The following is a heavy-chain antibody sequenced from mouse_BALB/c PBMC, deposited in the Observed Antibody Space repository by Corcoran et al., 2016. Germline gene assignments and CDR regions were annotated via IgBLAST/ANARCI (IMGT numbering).Heavy chain of an antibody. CDR1: GYIFTSYV. CDR2: INPYNDGT. V-gene: IGHV1S136*01. Sequence: EVQLQQSGPELVKPGASVKMSCKASGYIFTSYVMHWVKQKPGQGLEWIGYINPYNDGTKYNEKFKGKATLTADKSSSTAYMELNSLTSEDSSVYYCSRLFPGIAIDYWGQGTSVTVSS. J-gene: IGHJ4*01. CDR3: SRLFPGIAIDY.